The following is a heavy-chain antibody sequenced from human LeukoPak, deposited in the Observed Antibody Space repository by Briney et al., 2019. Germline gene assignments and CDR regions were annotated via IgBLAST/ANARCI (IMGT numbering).Heavy chain of an antibody. Sequence: PSETLSHTCAVYGGSFSGYYWSWIRQPPGKGLEWIGEINHSGSTNYNPSLKSRVTISVDTSKNQFSLKLSSVTAADTAVYYCARSISGAIDNWGQGTLVTVSS. J-gene: IGHJ4*02. CDR3: ARSISGAIDN. CDR2: INHSGST. V-gene: IGHV4-34*01. CDR1: GGSFSGYY. D-gene: IGHD1-26*01.